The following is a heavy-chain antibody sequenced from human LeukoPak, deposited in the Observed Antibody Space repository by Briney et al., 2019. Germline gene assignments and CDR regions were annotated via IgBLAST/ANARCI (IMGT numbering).Heavy chain of an antibody. CDR3: AKGSVNYEDY. CDR1: GFTFGDYA. J-gene: IGHJ4*02. D-gene: IGHD1-7*01. V-gene: IGHV3-43*02. Sequence: GGSLRLTCAASGFTFGDYAMHWVRQAPGKGLEWVSLISGDGGSTYYADSVKGRFTISRDNSKNSLYLQVNSLRTEDTALYYCAKGSVNYEDYWGQGTLVTVSS. CDR2: ISGDGGST.